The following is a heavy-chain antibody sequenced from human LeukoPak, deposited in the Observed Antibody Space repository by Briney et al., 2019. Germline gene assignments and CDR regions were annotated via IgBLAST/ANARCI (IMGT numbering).Heavy chain of an antibody. CDR1: GFTFSSYG. Sequence: GGSLRLSCAASGFTFSSYGMHWVRQAPGKGLEWVAVISYDGSNKYYADSVKGRFTISRDNSKNTLYLQMNSLRAEDTAVYYCAMGAMVTCDYWGQGTLVTVSS. J-gene: IGHJ4*02. V-gene: IGHV3-30*03. D-gene: IGHD5-18*01. CDR3: AMGAMVTCDY. CDR2: ISYDGSNK.